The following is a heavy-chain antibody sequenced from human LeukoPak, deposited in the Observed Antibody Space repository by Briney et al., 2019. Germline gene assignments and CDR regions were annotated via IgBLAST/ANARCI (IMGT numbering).Heavy chain of an antibody. V-gene: IGHV4-59*01. Sequence: SETLSLTCNVSGASINSNYWSWIRQPPGKGLEWIGYIYYSGSTNYNPSLKSRVTVSVDTSKNQFSLKLSSVTAADTAVYYCARSPYSSSSLDYWGQGTLVTVSS. CDR3: ARSPYSSSSLDY. D-gene: IGHD6-6*01. CDR2: IYYSGST. CDR1: GASINSNY. J-gene: IGHJ4*02.